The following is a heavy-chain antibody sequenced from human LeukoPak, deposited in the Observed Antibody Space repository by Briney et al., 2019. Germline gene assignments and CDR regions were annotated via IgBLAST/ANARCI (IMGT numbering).Heavy chain of an antibody. Sequence: ASVKVSCKASGYTFTSYYMHWVRQAPGQGLEWMGIINPSGGSTSYAQKFQGRVTMTRDTSTSTVYMELSSLRSEDTAVYYCARGRPGRHGSGSSPDYWGQGTLVTVSS. D-gene: IGHD3-10*01. CDR1: GYTFTSYY. V-gene: IGHV1-46*01. CDR2: INPSGGST. CDR3: ARGRPGRHGSGSSPDY. J-gene: IGHJ4*02.